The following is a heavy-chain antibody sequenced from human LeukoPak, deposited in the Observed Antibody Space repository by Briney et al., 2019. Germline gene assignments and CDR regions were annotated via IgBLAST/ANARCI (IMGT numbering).Heavy chain of an antibody. J-gene: IGHJ6*02. Sequence: GASVKVSCKASGYTFTSYGISWVRQAPGQGLEWMGWISAYTGNTNYAQKLQGRVTMTTDTSTSTAYMELRSPRSDDTAVYYCAGDPNSSGWYRYYYYGMDVWGQGITVTVSS. CDR2: ISAYTGNT. CDR1: GYTFTSYG. CDR3: AGDPNSSGWYRYYYYGMDV. V-gene: IGHV1-18*01. D-gene: IGHD6-19*01.